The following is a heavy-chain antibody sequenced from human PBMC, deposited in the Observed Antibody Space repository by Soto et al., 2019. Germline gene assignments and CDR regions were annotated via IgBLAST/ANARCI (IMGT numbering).Heavy chain of an antibody. V-gene: IGHV3-23*01. J-gene: IGHJ4*02. CDR3: AKDGSPYHESSGYYSGFFEY. D-gene: IGHD3-22*01. Sequence: GGSLRLSCAASGFTFSSYAMSWVRQAPGKGLEWVSAISGSGGSTYYADSVKGRFTISRDNSKKTLYLQMNSLRAEDTAVYYCAKDGSPYHESSGYYSGFFEYWGQGTLVTVSS. CDR2: ISGSGGST. CDR1: GFTFSSYA.